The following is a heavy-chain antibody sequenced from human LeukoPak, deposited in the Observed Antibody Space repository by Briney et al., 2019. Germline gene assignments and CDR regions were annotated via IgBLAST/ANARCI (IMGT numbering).Heavy chain of an antibody. Sequence: SETLALTCAVYGGSFSGYYWSWIRQPPGKGLEWIGEINHSGSTNYNPSLKSRVTISVDTSKNQFSLKLSSVTAPDTAVYYCARALDSWGQGTLVTVSS. CDR1: GGSFSGYY. CDR3: ARALDS. CDR2: INHSGST. J-gene: IGHJ4*02. V-gene: IGHV4-34*01.